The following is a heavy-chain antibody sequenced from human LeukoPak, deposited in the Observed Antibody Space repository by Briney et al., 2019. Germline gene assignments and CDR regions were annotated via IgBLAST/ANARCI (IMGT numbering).Heavy chain of an antibody. D-gene: IGHD6-19*01. CDR2: ISSSSSYI. Sequence: PGGSLRLSCAASGFTFSSYSMNWVRQAPGKGLEWVSSISSSSSYIYYADSVKGRFTISRDNAKNSLYLQMNSLRAEDTAVYYCARASQWRAKSRPDKWGQGTLVTVSS. CDR1: GFTFSSYS. V-gene: IGHV3-21*01. CDR3: ARASQWRAKSRPDK. J-gene: IGHJ4*02.